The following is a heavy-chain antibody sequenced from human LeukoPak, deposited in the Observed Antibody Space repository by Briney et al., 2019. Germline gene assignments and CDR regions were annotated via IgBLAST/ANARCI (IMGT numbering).Heavy chain of an antibody. Sequence: GGSLRLSCTASEFTFTNYGISWVRQAPGKGLEWVSGISGGSERTYFADSVKGRFTISRDNSKKTLYLQMNSLRAEDTAVYYCAKAPGGQGGQFLGRNDYWGQGTLVTVSS. D-gene: IGHD1-14*01. J-gene: IGHJ4*02. CDR3: AKAPGGQGGQFLGRNDY. CDR1: EFTFTNYG. V-gene: IGHV3-23*01. CDR2: ISGGSERT.